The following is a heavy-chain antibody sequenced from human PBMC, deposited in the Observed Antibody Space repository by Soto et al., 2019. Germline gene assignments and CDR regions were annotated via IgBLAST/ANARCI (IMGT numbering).Heavy chain of an antibody. D-gene: IGHD2-2*02. J-gene: IGHJ4*02. CDR3: VSDQYTYGQAVIDS. V-gene: IGHV3-74*01. Sequence: GGPLSFPCAASDSPSDYSWMTWVRQLPGRGLVWVSRVHSGGTTTTYADSVKGRFTISRDNAKNTLFLPMNSLRVDDTVLYFCVSDQYTYGQAVIDSWGQGTLVTVSS. CDR2: VHSGGTTT. CDR1: DSPSDYSW.